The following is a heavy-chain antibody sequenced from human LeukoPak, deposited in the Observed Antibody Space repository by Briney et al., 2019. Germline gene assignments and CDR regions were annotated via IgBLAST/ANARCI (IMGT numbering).Heavy chain of an antibody. V-gene: IGHV1-69*04. CDR2: IIPILGIA. J-gene: IGHJ4*02. CDR1: GGTFNSYA. Sequence: SVKVSCKASGGTFNSYAISWVRQAPGQGLEWMGRIIPILGIANYAQKFQGRVTITADKSTSTAYMELSSLRSEDTAVYYCARMGATAHLFDYWGQGTLVTVSS. D-gene: IGHD1-26*01. CDR3: ARMGATAHLFDY.